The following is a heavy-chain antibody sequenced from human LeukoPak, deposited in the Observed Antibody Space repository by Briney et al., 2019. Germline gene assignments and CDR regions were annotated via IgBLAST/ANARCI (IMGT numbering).Heavy chain of an antibody. CDR3: AREDVAAAGDHDAFDI. D-gene: IGHD6-13*01. Sequence: GPSVKVSCKASGGTFSSYAISWVRQAPGQVLEWMGGIIPIFGTANYAQKFQGRVTITTDESTSTAYMELSSLRSEDTAVYYCAREDVAAAGDHDAFDIWGQGTMVTVSS. CDR1: GGTFSSYA. V-gene: IGHV1-69*05. CDR2: IIPIFGTA. J-gene: IGHJ3*02.